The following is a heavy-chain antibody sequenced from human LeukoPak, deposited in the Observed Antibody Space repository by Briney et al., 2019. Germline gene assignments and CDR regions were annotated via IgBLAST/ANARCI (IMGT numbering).Heavy chain of an antibody. Sequence: SETLSLTCAVYGGSFSGYYWSWIRQPPGKGLEWIGEINHSGSTNYNPSLKSRVTISVDTSKNQFSLKLSSVTAADTAVYYCARRLIPSITMVRGGHNWFDPWGQGTLVTVSS. J-gene: IGHJ5*02. D-gene: IGHD3-10*01. CDR3: ARRLIPSITMVRGGHNWFDP. V-gene: IGHV4-34*01. CDR2: INHSGST. CDR1: GGSFSGYY.